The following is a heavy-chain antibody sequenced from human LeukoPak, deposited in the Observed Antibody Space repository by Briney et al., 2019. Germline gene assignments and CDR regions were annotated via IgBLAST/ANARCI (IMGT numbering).Heavy chain of an antibody. V-gene: IGHV4-59*08. D-gene: IGHD6-6*01. CDR3: ARQPEYSSSIDY. CDR1: GGSISSYY. CDR2: IYNRGST. J-gene: IGHJ4*02. Sequence: PSETLSLTCTVSGGSISSYYWSWIRQPPGKGLEWIGYIYNRGSTNYNPSLKSRVTISEDTSKNQFSLKSSPLSAADTAVYYCARQPEYSSSIDYWGQGTLVTVSS.